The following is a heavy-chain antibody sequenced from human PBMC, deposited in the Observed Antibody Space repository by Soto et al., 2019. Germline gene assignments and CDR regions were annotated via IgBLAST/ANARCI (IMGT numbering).Heavy chain of an antibody. D-gene: IGHD5-18*01. CDR2: ISHSGST. CDR3: AREYTYGSNDFDC. CDR1: GGSISSSAYY. V-gene: IGHV4-31*01. Sequence: SETLSLTCTVSGGSISSSAYYWSWIRQHPGKGLEWIGYISHSGSTYHPPSDNSHDITSAYTSKNHFAVTLTPGTAADTDVYYYAREYTYGSNDFDCWGQGDLVTISS. J-gene: IGHJ4*02.